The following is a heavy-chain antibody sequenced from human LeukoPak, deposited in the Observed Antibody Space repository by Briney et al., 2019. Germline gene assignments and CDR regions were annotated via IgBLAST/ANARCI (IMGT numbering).Heavy chain of an antibody. Sequence: GESLKISCKGSGYSFASYWIAWVRQRPGKGLEWMGVIYSGTAGITYSPSFQGQVTISADKSVSTAYLHWSSLKASHTAIYYCARHLSSITSGPTYWGQGALFSVSS. D-gene: IGHD2-2*01. CDR1: GYSFASYW. J-gene: IGHJ4*02. CDR3: ARHLSSITSGPTY. V-gene: IGHV5-51*01. CDR2: IYSGTAGI.